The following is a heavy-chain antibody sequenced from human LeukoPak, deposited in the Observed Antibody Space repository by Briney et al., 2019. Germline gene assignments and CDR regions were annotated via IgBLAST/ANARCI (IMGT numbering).Heavy chain of an antibody. CDR1: GFTFSSYG. V-gene: IGHV3-30*03. CDR3: ARAAVDVLRFLEWSPIAFDY. D-gene: IGHD3-3*01. Sequence: PGGSLRLSCAASGFTFSSYGMHWVRQAPGKGLEWVAVISYDGSNKYYADSVKGRFTISRDNSKNTLYLQMNSLRAEDTAVYYCARAAVDVLRFLEWSPIAFDYWGQGTLVTVSS. J-gene: IGHJ4*02. CDR2: ISYDGSNK.